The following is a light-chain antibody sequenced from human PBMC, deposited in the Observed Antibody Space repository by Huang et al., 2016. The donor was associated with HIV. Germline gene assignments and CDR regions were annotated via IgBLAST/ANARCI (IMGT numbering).Light chain of an antibody. CDR1: QSVSGS. J-gene: IGKJ3*01. V-gene: IGKV3-15*01. CDR3: QQYNNFYT. CDR2: GAS. Sequence: EIVLTQSPATLSVSPGERVTLSCRARQSVSGSLAWYQQKPGQAPRLLISGASTRATGVPARFSGSGSGTEFTLTISSLQSEDFAVYYCQQYNNFYTFGPGTRVDIK.